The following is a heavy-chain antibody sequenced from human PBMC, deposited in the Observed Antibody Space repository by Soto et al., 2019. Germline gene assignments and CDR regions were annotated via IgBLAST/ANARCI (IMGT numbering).Heavy chain of an antibody. J-gene: IGHJ6*03. V-gene: IGHV3-23*01. CDR3: AKDGFWSGYSFYMDV. Sequence: GGSLRLSCAASGFTFSSYAMSWVRQAPGKGLEWVSAISGSGGSTYYADSVKGRLTISRDNSKNTLYLQMNSLRAEDTAVYYCAKDGFWSGYSFYMDVWGKGTTVTVSS. CDR2: ISGSGGST. D-gene: IGHD3-3*01. CDR1: GFTFSSYA.